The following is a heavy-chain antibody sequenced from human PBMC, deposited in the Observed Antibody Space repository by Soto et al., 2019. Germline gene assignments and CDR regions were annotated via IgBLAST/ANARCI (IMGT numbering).Heavy chain of an antibody. CDR1: GFTFSSYS. V-gene: IGHV3-48*01. CDR2: ISSNSSTI. CDR3: ARDRGWSLFDY. Sequence: PGGSLRLSCAASGFTFSSYSMNWVRQAPGKGLEWVSYISSNSSTIYYADSVKGRFTISRDNAKNTLYLQMNSLRAEDTAVYYCARDRGWSLFDYWGQGTLVTVSS. J-gene: IGHJ4*02. D-gene: IGHD6-19*01.